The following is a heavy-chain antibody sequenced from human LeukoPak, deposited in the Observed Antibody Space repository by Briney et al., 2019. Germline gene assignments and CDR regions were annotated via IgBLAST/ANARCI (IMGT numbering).Heavy chain of an antibody. Sequence: GGSLRLSCAASGFTFSSYWMSWVRQAPGKGMEWVAYISPNSDNIHYADSVKGRFTISRDNAKNSLFLQVNSLRAEDTAVYYCVRETGWLFDFWGQGTLVIVSS. CDR1: GFTFSSYW. J-gene: IGHJ4*02. V-gene: IGHV3-48*04. D-gene: IGHD5-12*01. CDR3: VRETGWLFDF. CDR2: ISPNSDNI.